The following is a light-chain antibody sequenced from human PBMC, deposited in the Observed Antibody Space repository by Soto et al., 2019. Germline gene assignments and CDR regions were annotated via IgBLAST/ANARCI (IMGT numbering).Light chain of an antibody. CDR1: QSVSSSY. Sequence: ELVLTQYPGTLSLSPGERSTRSCLASQSVSSSYLAWYQQKPGQAPRLLIYGASSRATGITDRFSGSGSGTDFTLTISRLEPEDFAVYYCQQYGSSSITVGQGTRLEIK. V-gene: IGKV3-20*01. CDR2: GAS. CDR3: QQYGSSSIT. J-gene: IGKJ5*01.